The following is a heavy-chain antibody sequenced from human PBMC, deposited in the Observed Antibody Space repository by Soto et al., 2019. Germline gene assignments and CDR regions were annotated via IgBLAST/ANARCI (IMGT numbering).Heavy chain of an antibody. J-gene: IGHJ4*02. CDR1: GFTLNNAW. CDR2: IKTKTDGGTT. V-gene: IGHV3-15*07. D-gene: IGHD3-3*01. CDR3: TTVSQYDYCY. Sequence: PGGSLRLSCAASGFTLNNAWMNWVRQAPGKGLEWVGHIKTKTDGGTTDYAAPVKGRFTISRDDSKNTLYLQMNSLQTEDTAVYYCTTVSQYDYCYWGQGTLVTVSS.